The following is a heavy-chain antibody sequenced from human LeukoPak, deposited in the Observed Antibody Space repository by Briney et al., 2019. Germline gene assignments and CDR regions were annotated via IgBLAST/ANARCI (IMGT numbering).Heavy chain of an antibody. CDR3: AKDRFDSSGYYYQPFDY. CDR1: GFTFSIYG. J-gene: IGHJ4*02. V-gene: IGHV3-30*18. Sequence: GGSLRLSCAASGFTFSIYGTHWVRQAPGKGLEWVAVIANDGKTTYYADSVKGRFTISRDNSKNTLYLQMNSLRAEDTAVYYCAKDRFDSSGYYYQPFDYWGQGTLVTVSS. D-gene: IGHD3-22*01. CDR2: IANDGKTT.